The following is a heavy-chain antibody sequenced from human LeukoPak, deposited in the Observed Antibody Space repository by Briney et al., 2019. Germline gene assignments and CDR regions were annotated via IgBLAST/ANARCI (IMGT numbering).Heavy chain of an antibody. D-gene: IGHD3-10*01. J-gene: IGHJ6*02. CDR2: IYTSGST. CDR1: GGSISSGSYY. V-gene: IGHV4-61*02. Sequence: SETLSLTCTVSGGSISSGSYYWSWIRQPAGKGLEWIGRIYTSGSTNYNPSLKSRVTISVGTSKNQFSLKLSSVTAADTAVYYCARESVLLWFGEFPGGMDVWGQGTTVTVSS. CDR3: ARESVLLWFGEFPGGMDV.